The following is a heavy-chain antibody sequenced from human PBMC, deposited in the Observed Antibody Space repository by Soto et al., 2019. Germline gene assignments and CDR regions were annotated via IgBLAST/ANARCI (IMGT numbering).Heavy chain of an antibody. V-gene: IGHV1-18*01. Sequence: QVQLVQSGAEVKNPGASVKVSCKASGYTFTRYGIGWARQAPGQGLERMGWINTYNGNTNYGQNVQGRVTLTTDTSTSTAYMELRSLRSNDTAIYYCAMVDVYVTPSPQDVWGQGTTVSVSS. CDR3: AMVDVYVTPSPQDV. J-gene: IGHJ6*02. CDR1: GYTFTRYG. CDR2: INTYNGNT. D-gene: IGHD3-16*01.